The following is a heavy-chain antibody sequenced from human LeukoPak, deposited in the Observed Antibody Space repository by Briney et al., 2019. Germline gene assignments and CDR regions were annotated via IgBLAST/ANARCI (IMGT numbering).Heavy chain of an antibody. V-gene: IGHV4-59*01. D-gene: IGHD2-15*01. CDR1: GGSISSYY. J-gene: IGHJ3*02. CDR2: IYYSGST. Sequence: SETLSLTCTVSGGSISSYYWSWIRQPPGKGLEWIGYIYYSGSTNYNPSLKSRVTISVDTSKNQFSLKLSSVTAADTAVYYCARGSAPPLLPRGAFDIWGQGTMVTVSS. CDR3: ARGSAPPLLPRGAFDI.